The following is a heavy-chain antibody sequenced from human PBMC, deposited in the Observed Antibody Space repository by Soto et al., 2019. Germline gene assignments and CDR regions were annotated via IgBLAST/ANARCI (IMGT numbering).Heavy chain of an antibody. CDR2: ISSSSSTI. Sequence: EVQLVESGGGLVQPGGSLRLSCAASGFTFSSYSMNWVRQAPGKGLEWVSYISSSSSTIYYADSVKGRFTISRDNAKNSLYLQMNSLRDEDTAVYYCARESIAAAGDYSRGFDYWGQGTLVTVSS. CDR1: GFTFSSYS. CDR3: ARESIAAAGDYSRGFDY. V-gene: IGHV3-48*02. D-gene: IGHD6-13*01. J-gene: IGHJ4*02.